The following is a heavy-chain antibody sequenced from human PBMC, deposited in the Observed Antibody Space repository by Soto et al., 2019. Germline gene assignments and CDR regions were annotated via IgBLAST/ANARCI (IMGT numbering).Heavy chain of an antibody. Sequence: SGGSLRLSCAASGFTFSSYSMNWVRQAPGKGLEWVSYISSSSSTIYYADSVKGRFTISRDNAKNSLYLQMNSLRAEDTAVYYCARGAPTWEYGYWGQGTLVTVSS. J-gene: IGHJ4*02. CDR2: ISSSSSTI. CDR3: ARGAPTWEYGY. V-gene: IGHV3-48*01. D-gene: IGHD1-26*01. CDR1: GFTFSSYS.